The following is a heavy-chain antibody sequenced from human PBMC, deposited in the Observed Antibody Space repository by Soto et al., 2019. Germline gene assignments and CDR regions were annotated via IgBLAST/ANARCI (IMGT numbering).Heavy chain of an antibody. J-gene: IGHJ6*02. CDR2: ISYDGSNK. Sequence: GGSLRLSCAASGFTFSSYAMHWVRQAPGKGLEWVAVISYDGSNKYYADSVKGRFTISRDNSKNTLYLQMNSLRAEDTAVYYCARTPHLGIIADYYYYGMDVWGQGTTVTVSS. CDR1: GFTFSSYA. V-gene: IGHV3-30-3*01. D-gene: IGHD6-13*01. CDR3: ARTPHLGIIADYYYYGMDV.